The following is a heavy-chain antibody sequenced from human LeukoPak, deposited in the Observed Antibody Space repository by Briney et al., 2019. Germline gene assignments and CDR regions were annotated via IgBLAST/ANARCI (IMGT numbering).Heavy chain of an antibody. CDR3: ARGSNYDFWSGYPMSY. CDR2: INPNSGNT. J-gene: IGHJ4*02. Sequence: ASVKVSCKASGYTFTGYYMHWVRQAPGQGLEWMGRINPNSGNTGYAQKFQGRVTMTRNTSISTAYMELSSLRSEDTAVYYCARGSNYDFWSGYPMSYWGQGTLVTVSS. V-gene: IGHV1-8*02. CDR1: GYTFTGYY. D-gene: IGHD3-3*01.